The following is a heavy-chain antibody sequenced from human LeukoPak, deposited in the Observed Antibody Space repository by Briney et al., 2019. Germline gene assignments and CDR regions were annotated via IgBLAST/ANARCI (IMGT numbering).Heavy chain of an antibody. J-gene: IGHJ3*02. CDR1: GFTFSSYG. CDR3: ARDFNSYYDSSPFDI. D-gene: IGHD3-22*01. Sequence: GRSLRLSCAASGFTFSSYGMHWVRQAPGKGLEWVAVIWYDGSNKCYADSVKGRFTISRDNSKNTLYLQMNSLRAEDTAVYYCARDFNSYYDSSPFDIWGQGTMVTVSS. V-gene: IGHV3-33*01. CDR2: IWYDGSNK.